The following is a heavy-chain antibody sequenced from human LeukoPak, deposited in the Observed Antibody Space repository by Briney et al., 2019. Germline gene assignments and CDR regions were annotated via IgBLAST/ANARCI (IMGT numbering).Heavy chain of an antibody. Sequence: GGSLRLSCSASGFTFSSYAMHWVRQAPGKGLEWVSAISGSGGSTYYADSVKGRFTISRDNSKNTLYLQMNSLRAEDTAVYYCAKDGGYYETEGGYFDCWGQGTLVTVSS. V-gene: IGHV3-23*01. CDR2: ISGSGGST. J-gene: IGHJ4*02. CDR3: AKDGGYYETEGGYFDC. CDR1: GFTFSSYA. D-gene: IGHD3-22*01.